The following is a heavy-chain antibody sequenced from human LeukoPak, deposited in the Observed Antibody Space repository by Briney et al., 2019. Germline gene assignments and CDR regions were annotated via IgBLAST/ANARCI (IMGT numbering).Heavy chain of an antibody. J-gene: IGHJ3*02. D-gene: IGHD3-22*01. CDR2: INWNGGST. CDR1: GFTFDDYG. Sequence: GGSLRLSCAASGFTFDDYGMSWVRQVPGKGLEWVSGINWNGGSTGYADSVKGRFTISRDNAKNSLYLQMNSLRAEDTALYHCASWRYYDSSGYYSDDAFDIWGQGTMVTVSS. V-gene: IGHV3-20*01. CDR3: ASWRYYDSSGYYSDDAFDI.